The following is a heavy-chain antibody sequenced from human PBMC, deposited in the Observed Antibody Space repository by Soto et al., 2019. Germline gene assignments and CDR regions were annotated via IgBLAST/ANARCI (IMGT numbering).Heavy chain of an antibody. J-gene: IGHJ3*02. CDR1: GFTFSSYS. CDR2: ISSSSSYI. Sequence: ESGGGLVKPGGSLRLSCAASGFTFSSYSMNWVRQAPGKGLEWVSSISSSSSYIYYADSVKGRFTISRDNAKNSLYLQMNSLRAEDTAVYYCARVYHYYDSSGYYYVCAFDIWGQGTMVTVSS. D-gene: IGHD3-22*01. V-gene: IGHV3-21*01. CDR3: ARVYHYYDSSGYYYVCAFDI.